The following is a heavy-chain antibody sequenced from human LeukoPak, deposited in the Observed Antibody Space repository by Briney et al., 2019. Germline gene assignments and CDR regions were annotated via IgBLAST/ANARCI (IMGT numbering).Heavy chain of an antibody. V-gene: IGHV4-30-4*01. CDR1: GGSISSGDYY. D-gene: IGHD2-2*01. J-gene: IGHJ4*02. CDR3: ARGYCSSTSCWNYFDY. Sequence: SQTLSLTCTVSGGSISSGDYYWSWIRQPPGKGLEWIGYIYYSGSTYYNPSLKSRVTISVDTSKNQFSLKLSSVTAADTAVYYCARGYCSSTSCWNYFDYWGQGTLVTVSS. CDR2: IYYSGST.